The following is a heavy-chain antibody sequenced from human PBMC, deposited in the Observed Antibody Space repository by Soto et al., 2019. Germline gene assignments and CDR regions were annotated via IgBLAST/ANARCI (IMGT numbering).Heavy chain of an antibody. J-gene: IGHJ6*02. CDR2: ISGSGGST. CDR3: AKVLYGSGSSPSWYYGMDV. V-gene: IGHV3-23*01. CDR1: GFTFSSYA. D-gene: IGHD3-10*01. Sequence: GGSLKLSCAASGFTFSSYAMSWVRQAPGKGLEWVSAISGSGGSTYYADSVKGRFTISRDNSKNTLYLQMNSLRAEDTAVYYCAKVLYGSGSSPSWYYGMDVWGQGTTVTVSS.